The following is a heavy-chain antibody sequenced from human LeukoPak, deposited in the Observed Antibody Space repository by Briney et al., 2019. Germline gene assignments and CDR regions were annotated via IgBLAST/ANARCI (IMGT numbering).Heavy chain of an antibody. D-gene: IGHD6-13*01. V-gene: IGHV1-46*01. Sequence: GASVKVSCKASGYTFTSYYMHWVRQAPGQGLEWMGIINPSGGSTSYAQKFQGRVTMTRDMSTSTVYMGLSSLRSEDTAVYYCARDTLAAAGSVYWGQGTLVTVSS. J-gene: IGHJ4*02. CDR3: ARDTLAAAGSVY. CDR1: GYTFTSYY. CDR2: INPSGGST.